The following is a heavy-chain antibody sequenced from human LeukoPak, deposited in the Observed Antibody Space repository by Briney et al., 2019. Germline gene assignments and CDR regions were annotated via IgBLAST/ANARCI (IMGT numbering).Heavy chain of an antibody. CDR1: GFTFSSYA. V-gene: IGHV3-30-3*01. J-gene: IGHJ6*03. CDR2: ISYDGSNK. D-gene: IGHD2/OR15-2a*01. Sequence: PGGSLRLSCAASGFTFSSYAMHWVRQASGKGLEWVAVISYDGSNKYYADSVKGRFTISRDNAKNSLYLQMNSLRAEDTAVYYCARVIDYYYYYMDVWGKGTTVTVSS. CDR3: ARVIDYYYYYMDV.